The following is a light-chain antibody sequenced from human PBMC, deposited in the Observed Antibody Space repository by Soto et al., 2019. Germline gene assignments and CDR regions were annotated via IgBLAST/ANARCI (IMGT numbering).Light chain of an antibody. CDR2: DVN. V-gene: IGLV2-14*03. Sequence: QSALTQPASVSGSPGKSITTSGTGTSRDIGAYNFVSWYQQHPGKAPKLMLYDVNIRPSGVSNRFSGSKSGNTASLTISGLQAEDEADYYCTSWTTSTTMIFGGGTKVTVL. J-gene: IGLJ2*01. CDR3: TSWTTSTTMI. CDR1: SRDIGAYNF.